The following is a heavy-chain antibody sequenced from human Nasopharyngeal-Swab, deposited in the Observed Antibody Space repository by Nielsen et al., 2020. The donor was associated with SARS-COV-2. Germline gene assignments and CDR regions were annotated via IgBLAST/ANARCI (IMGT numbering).Heavy chain of an antibody. CDR3: GSSLLRYSY. D-gene: IGHD4-17*01. V-gene: IGHV3-49*02. CDR2: IRSKGYGETT. Sequence: WIRQPPGKGLEWVGFIRSKGYGETTEYAASVKGRFTISRDDSNNIAYLQMNGLITDDTAVYYCGSSLLRYSYWGQGTLVTVSS. J-gene: IGHJ4*02.